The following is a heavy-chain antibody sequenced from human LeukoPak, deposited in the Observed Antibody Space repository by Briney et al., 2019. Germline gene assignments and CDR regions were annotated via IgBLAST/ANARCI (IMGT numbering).Heavy chain of an antibody. CDR1: GFTFSSYW. V-gene: IGHV3-23*01. CDR2: ISGSGGST. D-gene: IGHD6-19*01. CDR3: AKGSVAGLYYFDY. J-gene: IGHJ4*02. Sequence: GGSLRLSCAASGFTFSSYWMSWVRQAPGKGLEWVSAISGSGGSTYYADSVKGRFTISRDNSKNTLYLQMNSLRAEDTAVYYCAKGSVAGLYYFDYWGQGTLVTVSS.